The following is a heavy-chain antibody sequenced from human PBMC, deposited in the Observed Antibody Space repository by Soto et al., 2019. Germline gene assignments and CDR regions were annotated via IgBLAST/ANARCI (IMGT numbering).Heavy chain of an antibody. CDR3: AKNQRVELVPLATVDWFDP. D-gene: IGHD1-26*01. CDR1: GFIFENFG. J-gene: IGHJ5*02. Sequence: LRLSCAASGFIFENFGMSWVRQAPGKGLEWISSISGSGFKKYYADSVKGRFTISRDNSKTTVYLELNNLSAEDTAVYHCAKNQRVELVPLATVDWFDPWGQGSVVTVSS. CDR2: ISGSGFKK. V-gene: IGHV3-23*01.